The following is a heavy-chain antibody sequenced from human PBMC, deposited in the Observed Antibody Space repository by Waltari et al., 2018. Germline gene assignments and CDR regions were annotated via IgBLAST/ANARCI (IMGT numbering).Heavy chain of an antibody. CDR1: GFTIGNSG. Sequence: QVHVVESGGGVVQPGGSLRLSCAASGFTIGNSGMHWVRQAPGKGLEWVAVIQYDGSIKNYADSVKGRFTISRENSKNTLYLEMKSLRAEDTAVYYCAREYSRICFHALDGWGQGTAVTVSS. D-gene: IGHD6-13*01. V-gene: IGHV3-33*05. CDR3: AREYSRICFHALDG. J-gene: IGHJ6*02. CDR2: IQYDGSIK.